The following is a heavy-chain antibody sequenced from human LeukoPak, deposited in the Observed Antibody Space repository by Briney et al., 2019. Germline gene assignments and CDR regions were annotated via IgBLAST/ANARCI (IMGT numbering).Heavy chain of an antibody. V-gene: IGHV4-59*01. Sequence: RASETLSLTCTVSGGSISSYFWSWIRQPPGKGLEWIGYIYYSGSTNYNPSLKSRVTISVDTSKNQFSLKLTSVTAADTAVYYCARVLLRYSFDYWGQGTLVTVSS. CDR3: ARVLLRYSFDY. CDR2: IYYSGST. CDR1: GGSISSYF. J-gene: IGHJ4*02.